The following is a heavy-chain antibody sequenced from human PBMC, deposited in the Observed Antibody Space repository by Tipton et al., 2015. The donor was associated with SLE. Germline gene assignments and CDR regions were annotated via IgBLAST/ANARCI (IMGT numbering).Heavy chain of an antibody. CDR3: ARGRGLITIFGVVIIGGRAFDI. CDR2: IYYSGST. D-gene: IGHD3-3*01. Sequence: TLSLTCTVSGGSISSGGYYWSWIRQHPGKGLEWIGYIYYSGSTYYNPSLKSRVTISIDTSKNQFSLKLSSVTPEDTAVYYCARGRGLITIFGVVIIGGRAFDIWGQGTMVTVSS. V-gene: IGHV4-31*03. J-gene: IGHJ3*02. CDR1: GGSISSGGYY.